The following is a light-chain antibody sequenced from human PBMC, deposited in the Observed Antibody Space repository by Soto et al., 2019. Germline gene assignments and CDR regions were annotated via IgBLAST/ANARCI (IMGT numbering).Light chain of an antibody. V-gene: IGKV3-20*01. J-gene: IGKJ4*01. CDR2: GAS. Sequence: EIVLTQSPATLSLSPGERATLSCRASQTVSSSLAWYQQKPGQAPRLLIYGASSRATGIPDRLSASGSGTDFTLTISRLESEDSAVYYCQHYGSSPGLTFGGGTKVDIK. CDR3: QHYGSSPGLT. CDR1: QTVSSS.